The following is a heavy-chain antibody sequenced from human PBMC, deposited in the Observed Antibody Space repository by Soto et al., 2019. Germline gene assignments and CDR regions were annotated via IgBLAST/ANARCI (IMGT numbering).Heavy chain of an antibody. CDR2: INSDGSST. CDR3: ARASDIVVVPAAP. Sequence: PGGSLRLSCAASGFTFSSYWMHWVRQAPGKGLVWVSRINSDGSSTSYADSVKGRFTISRDNAKNTLYLQMNSLRAEDTAVYYCARASDIVVVPAAPWGQGTLVTVSS. J-gene: IGHJ5*02. D-gene: IGHD2-2*01. V-gene: IGHV3-74*01. CDR1: GFTFSSYW.